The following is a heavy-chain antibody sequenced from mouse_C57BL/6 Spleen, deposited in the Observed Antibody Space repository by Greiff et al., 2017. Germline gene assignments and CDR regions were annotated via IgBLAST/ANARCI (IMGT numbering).Heavy chain of an antibody. D-gene: IGHD2-1*01. CDR3: ARIRVYGNYDY. CDR2: IYPGGGYP. V-gene: IGHV1-63*01. J-gene: IGHJ2*01. CDR1: GYTFTNYW. Sequence: QVQLQQSGAELVRPGTSVKMSCKASGYTFTNYWIGWAKQRPGHGLEWIGDIYPGGGYPNYNEKFKGKATLTADKSYSTAYMQFSSLTSEDSAIFYCARIRVYGNYDYWGQGTTLTVSS.